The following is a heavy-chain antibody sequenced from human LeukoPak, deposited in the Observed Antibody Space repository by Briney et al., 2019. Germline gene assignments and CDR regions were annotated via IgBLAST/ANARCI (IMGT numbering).Heavy chain of an antibody. D-gene: IGHD3-10*01. CDR3: AKYGSGSRYWYFDL. CDR1: GFTVSSNY. J-gene: IGHJ2*01. V-gene: IGHV3-53*04. CDR2: IYSGGST. Sequence: QPGGSLRLSCAASGFTVSSNYMSWVRQAPEKGLEWVSVIYSGGSTYYADSVKGRFTISRHNSKNTLYLQMNSLRAEDTAVYYCAKYGSGSRYWYFDLWGRGTLVTVSS.